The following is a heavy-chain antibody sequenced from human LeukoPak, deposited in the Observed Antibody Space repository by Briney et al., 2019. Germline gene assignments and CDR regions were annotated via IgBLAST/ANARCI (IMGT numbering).Heavy chain of an antibody. CDR3: ARGPSGYGGTYYFDY. D-gene: IGHD5-12*01. CDR2: IYHSGST. Sequence: PSETLSLTCAVSGGSLSSGGYSWSWIRQPPGTGLEWIGYIYHSGSTYYNPSLKSRVTISVDRSKNQFSLKLSSVTAADTAVYYCARGPSGYGGTYYFDYWGQGTLVTVSS. V-gene: IGHV4-30-2*01. J-gene: IGHJ4*02. CDR1: GGSLSSGGYS.